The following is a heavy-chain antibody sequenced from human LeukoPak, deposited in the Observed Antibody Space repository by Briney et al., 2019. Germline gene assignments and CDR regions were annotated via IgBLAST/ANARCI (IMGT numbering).Heavy chain of an antibody. J-gene: IGHJ6*02. CDR1: GGTFSIYA. CDR3: AREGSYGDFPPYYYYGMDV. CDR2: IIPILGIA. Sequence: SVKVSCKASGGTFSIYAISWVRQAPGQGLEWMGRIIPILGIANYAQKFQGRVTITADKSTITAYMELSSLRSEDTAVYYCAREGSYGDFPPYYYYGMDVWGQGTTVTVSS. D-gene: IGHD4-17*01. V-gene: IGHV1-69*10.